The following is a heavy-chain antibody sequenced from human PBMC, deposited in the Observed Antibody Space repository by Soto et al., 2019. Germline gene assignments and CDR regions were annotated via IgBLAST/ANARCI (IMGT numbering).Heavy chain of an antibody. CDR2: IIPILGIA. CDR3: ARDRGDGYNNI. D-gene: IGHD5-12*01. Sequence: GASVKVSCKTSGGTFSSYAISWVRQAPGQGLEWMGRIIPILGIANYAQKFQGRVTITADKSTSTAYMELSSLRSEDTAVYYCARDRGDGYNNIWGQGTMVTVSS. J-gene: IGHJ3*02. V-gene: IGHV1-69*04. CDR1: GGTFSSYA.